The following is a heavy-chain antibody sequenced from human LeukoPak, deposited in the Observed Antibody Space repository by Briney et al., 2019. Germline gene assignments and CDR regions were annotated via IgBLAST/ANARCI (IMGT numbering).Heavy chain of an antibody. J-gene: IGHJ4*02. V-gene: IGHV3-33*01. CDR2: IWYDGSNK. D-gene: IGHD3-3*01. Sequence: GGSLRLSCAASGFTFSSYGMHWVRQAPGKGLEWVAVIWYDGSNKYYADSVKGRFTISRDNSKNTLYLQMNSLRAEDTAVYYCARDRPETYYDFWSGYPSPDYWGQGTLVTVSS. CDR3: ARDRPETYYDFWSGYPSPDY. CDR1: GFTFSSYG.